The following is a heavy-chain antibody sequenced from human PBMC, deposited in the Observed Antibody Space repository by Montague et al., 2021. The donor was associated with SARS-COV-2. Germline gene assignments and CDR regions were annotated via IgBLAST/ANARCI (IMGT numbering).Heavy chain of an antibody. D-gene: IGHD2-15*01. Sequence: SETLSLTCSVSGGSISTYYWSWIRQPPGKGLEWIGYIYYSGSTNYNPSLKSRVTISIDTSKNQFSLELSSVTAADMAVYYCASPGRYCTGGSCYYVYWGQGTLVTVSS. CDR3: ASPGRYCTGGSCYYVY. CDR2: IYYSGST. V-gene: IGHV4-59*01. CDR1: GGSISTYY. J-gene: IGHJ4*02.